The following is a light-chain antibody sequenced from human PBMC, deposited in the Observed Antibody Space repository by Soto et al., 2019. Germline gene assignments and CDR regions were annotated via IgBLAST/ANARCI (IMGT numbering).Light chain of an antibody. Sequence: DIQMTQSPSSVSASVGDRVTITCRASQSISSYLNWYQQKPGKAPKLLIYAASSLQSGIPSRFSGSGSGTDFTLTISSLQSEDFAVYCCQQYNNWPITFGQGTRLEIK. CDR2: AAS. CDR3: QQYNNWPIT. J-gene: IGKJ5*01. CDR1: QSISSY. V-gene: IGKV1-39*01.